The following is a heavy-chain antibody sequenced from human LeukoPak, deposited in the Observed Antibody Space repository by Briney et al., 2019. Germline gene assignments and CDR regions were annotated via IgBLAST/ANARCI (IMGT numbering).Heavy chain of an antibody. D-gene: IGHD3-22*01. CDR1: GFTFSDYY. J-gene: IGHJ4*02. CDR3: ARESGDDTSGYYLDC. CDR2: ISSSGSTI. V-gene: IGHV3-11*01. Sequence: SPGGSLRLSCAASGFTFSDYYMSWIRQAPGKGLEWVSYISSSGSTIYYADSVKGRFTISRDNSKNTLYLQMNSLRAEDTAVYYCARESGDDTSGYYLDCWGQGTLVTVSS.